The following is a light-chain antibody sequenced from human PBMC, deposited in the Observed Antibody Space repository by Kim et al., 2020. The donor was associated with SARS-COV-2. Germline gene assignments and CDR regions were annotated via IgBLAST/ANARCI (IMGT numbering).Light chain of an antibody. CDR2: GAS. J-gene: IGKJ1*01. CDR1: QSVSSN. CDR3: QQYNNWPWT. Sequence: EIVMTQSPATLSVSPGERATLSCRARQSVSSNLAWYQQKPGQAPRLLIYGASTRATGIPARFSGSGSGTEFTLTISSLQSGDFAVYYCQQYNNWPWTFGQGTKVDIK. V-gene: IGKV3-15*01.